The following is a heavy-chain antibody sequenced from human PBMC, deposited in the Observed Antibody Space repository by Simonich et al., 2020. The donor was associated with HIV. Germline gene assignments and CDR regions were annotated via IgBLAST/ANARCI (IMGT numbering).Heavy chain of an antibody. CDR2: IKHSGTT. Sequence: QVQLQQGGAGLLKPSETLSLTCAVYGGSFSAYYWSWIRQPPGKGLEWIGEIKHSGTTTYNASPKRRVTKSVDSAKNQFSLKLSSVTAADAAVYYCARGSNPKERDHDSFDIWGQGTMVTVSS. CDR1: GGSFSAYY. J-gene: IGHJ3*02. D-gene: IGHD1-1*01. CDR3: ARGSNPKERDHDSFDI. V-gene: IGHV4-34*01.